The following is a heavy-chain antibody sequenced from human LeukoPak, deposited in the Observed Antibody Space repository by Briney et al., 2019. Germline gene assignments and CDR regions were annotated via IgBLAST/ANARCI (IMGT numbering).Heavy chain of an antibody. J-gene: IGHJ4*02. CDR1: GGSISSSNFY. CDR3: ASGYSYGRLDY. CDR2: IYYGGST. D-gene: IGHD5-18*01. Sequence: SETLSLTCIVCGGSISSSNFYWGWIRQPPGKGVEWIGSIYYGGSTYYNPSLKRRVTISVDTSKNQFSLKLSSVTAADTAVYYCASGYSYGRLDYWGQGTLVTVSS. V-gene: IGHV4-39*07.